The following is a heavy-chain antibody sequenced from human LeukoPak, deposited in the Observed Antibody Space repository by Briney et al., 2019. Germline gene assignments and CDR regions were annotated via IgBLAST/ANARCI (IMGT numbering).Heavy chain of an antibody. Sequence: SVKVSCKASGGTFSSYAISWVRQAPGQGLEWLGGINPIFGTANYAQKFQGRVTITTDESTSTAYMELSSLRSEYTAVYYCARDVAYSSSSPEDDYWGQGTLVTVSS. CDR3: ARDVAYSSSSPEDDY. CDR1: GGTFSSYA. J-gene: IGHJ4*02. V-gene: IGHV1-69*05. D-gene: IGHD6-6*01. CDR2: INPIFGTA.